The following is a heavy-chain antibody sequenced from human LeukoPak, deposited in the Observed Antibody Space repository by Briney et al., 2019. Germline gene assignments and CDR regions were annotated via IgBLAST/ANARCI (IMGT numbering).Heavy chain of an antibody. CDR1: GGSISSGNW. V-gene: IGHV4-4*02. J-gene: IGHJ4*02. CDR2: IYHAGST. D-gene: IGHD2-15*01. CDR3: ARDCSGGTCAPTV. Sequence: SETLSLTCAVSGGSISSGNWWSWVRQPPEKGLEWIGEIYHAGSTNYNPSLKSRVIISVDKSKNQFSLKLSSVTAADTAVYYCARDCSGGTCAPTVWGQGTLVTVSS.